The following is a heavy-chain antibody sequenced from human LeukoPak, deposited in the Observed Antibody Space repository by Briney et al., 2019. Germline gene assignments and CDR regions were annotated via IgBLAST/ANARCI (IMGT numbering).Heavy chain of an antibody. D-gene: IGHD2-15*01. Sequence: SETLSLTCTVSGGSIRGYYWSWIRQPPGKGLEWIGYIYSSGRTNYNPSLKSRLTISVDTSKNQFSLKLSSATAADTAVYYCARHQYSTPEFVYWGQGTLVTVSS. J-gene: IGHJ4*02. CDR2: IYSSGRT. CDR3: ARHQYSTPEFVY. V-gene: IGHV4-59*08. CDR1: GGSIRGYY.